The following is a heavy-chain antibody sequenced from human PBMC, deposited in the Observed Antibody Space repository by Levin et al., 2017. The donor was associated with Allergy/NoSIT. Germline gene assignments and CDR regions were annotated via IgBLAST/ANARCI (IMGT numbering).Heavy chain of an antibody. Sequence: ASVKVSCKASGYMLTSYPINWVRQAPGQGPEWMGWINAKTGSPTYAQGFTGRFIFSSDTSVSTTYLQIRSLKTEDSAVYYCVRQDNDEATTAFDVWGQGTRVTVSS. CDR3: VRQDNDEATTAFDV. CDR1: GYMLTSYP. J-gene: IGHJ3*01. CDR2: INAKTGSP. V-gene: IGHV7-4-1*01. D-gene: IGHD1-14*01.